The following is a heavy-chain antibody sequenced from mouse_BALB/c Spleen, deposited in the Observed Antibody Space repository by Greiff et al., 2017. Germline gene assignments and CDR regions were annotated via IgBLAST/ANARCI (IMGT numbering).Heavy chain of an antibody. CDR2: IRSKSNNYAT. J-gene: IGHJ4*01. CDR1: GFTFNTYA. D-gene: IGHD2-4*01. CDR3: VRQIYYDYDGYAMDY. Sequence: EVHLVESGGGLVQPKGSLKLSCAASGFTFNTYAMNWVRQAPGKGLEWVARIRSKSNNYATYYADSVKDRFTISRDDSQSMLYLQMNNLKTEDTAMYYCVRQIYYDYDGYAMDYWGQGTSVTVSS. V-gene: IGHV10-1*02.